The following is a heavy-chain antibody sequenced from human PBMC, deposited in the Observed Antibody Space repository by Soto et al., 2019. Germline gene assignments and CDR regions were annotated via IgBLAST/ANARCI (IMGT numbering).Heavy chain of an antibody. V-gene: IGHV4-59*08. CDR1: GVSISNYC. CDR3: ARHTNYYDSSGYYY. Sequence: SETLSLTCTVSGVSISNYCWSWIRQPPGKGLEWIGYIYYSGSTNYNPSLESRVTISVDTSKNQFSLKLSSVTAADTAVYYCARHTNYYDSSGYYYWGQGTLVTVSS. J-gene: IGHJ4*02. CDR2: IYYSGST. D-gene: IGHD3-22*01.